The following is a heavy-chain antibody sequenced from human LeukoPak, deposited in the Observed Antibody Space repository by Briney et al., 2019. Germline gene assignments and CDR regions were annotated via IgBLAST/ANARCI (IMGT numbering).Heavy chain of an antibody. J-gene: IGHJ3*02. Sequence: SCKASGYTFTSYAMHWVRQAPGKGLEWVAVISYDGSNKYYADSVKGRFTISRDNSKNTLYLQMNSLRAEDTAVYYCARGGGYDILTGYQPYLLAYAFDIWGQGTMVTVSS. D-gene: IGHD3-9*01. CDR3: ARGGGYDILTGYQPYLLAYAFDI. V-gene: IGHV3-30-3*01. CDR2: ISYDGSNK. CDR1: GYTFTSYA.